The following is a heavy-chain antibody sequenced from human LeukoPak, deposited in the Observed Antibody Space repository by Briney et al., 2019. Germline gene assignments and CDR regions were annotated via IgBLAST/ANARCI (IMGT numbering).Heavy chain of an antibody. CDR1: GFTFTNSA. CDR3: AADREPTDPYKWVDP. D-gene: IGHD1-1*01. Sequence: GASVKVSCKASGFTFTNSAVQWVRQARGQRPEWIGWIVVGSGNTNYAQKFQERVTITRDTSTSTAYMEPSSLRSEDTAVYYCAADREPTDPYKWVDPWGQGTQVIVSS. CDR2: IVVGSGNT. J-gene: IGHJ5*02. V-gene: IGHV1-58*01.